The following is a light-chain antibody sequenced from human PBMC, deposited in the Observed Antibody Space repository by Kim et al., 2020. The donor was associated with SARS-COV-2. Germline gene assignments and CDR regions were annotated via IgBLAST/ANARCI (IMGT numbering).Light chain of an antibody. Sequence: QSITISCTGTSSDVGGYNYVSWYQQHPGKAPKLMIYDVSKRPSGVSNRFSGSKSGNTASLTISGLQAGDEADYYCSSYTSSGTLVFGGGTQLTVL. CDR3: SSYTSSGTLV. CDR2: DVS. J-gene: IGLJ2*01. V-gene: IGLV2-14*04. CDR1: SSDVGGYNY.